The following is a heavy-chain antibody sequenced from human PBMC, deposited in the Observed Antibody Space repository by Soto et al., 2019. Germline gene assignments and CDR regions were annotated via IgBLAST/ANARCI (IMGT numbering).Heavy chain of an antibody. V-gene: IGHV1-69*01. Sequence: QVQLVQSGAEVKKPGSSVKLSCNAAGGTFNNLAVSWVRQAPGQGLEWMGEIIPMFGSTNYAQRFQGRVTITADESRSLAYMYLGSLRSDDTAIYYCARGGRMGNWYFDLWGRGNLVTVSS. CDR3: ARGGRMGNWYFDL. J-gene: IGHJ2*01. CDR1: GGTFNNLA. CDR2: IIPMFGST. D-gene: IGHD3-10*01.